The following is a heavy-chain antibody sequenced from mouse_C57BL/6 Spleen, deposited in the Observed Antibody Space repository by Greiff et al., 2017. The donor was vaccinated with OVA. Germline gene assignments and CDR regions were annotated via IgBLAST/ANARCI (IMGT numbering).Heavy chain of an antibody. D-gene: IGHD2-12*01. V-gene: IGHV5-12*01. Sequence: EVKVVESGGGLVQPGGSLKLSCAASGFTFSDYYMSWVRQTPEKRLEWVAYISNGGGSTYYPDTVKGRFTISRDNAENTLYLQMSRLKSEDTAMYCCARHEDSYSYACWGQGTLVTVSA. CDR3: ARHEDSYSYAC. CDR2: ISNGGGST. CDR1: GFTFSDYY. J-gene: IGHJ3*01.